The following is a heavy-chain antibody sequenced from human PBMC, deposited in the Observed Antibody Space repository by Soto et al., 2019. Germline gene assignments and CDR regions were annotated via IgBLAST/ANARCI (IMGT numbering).Heavy chain of an antibody. CDR2: IYYSGST. V-gene: IGHV4-30-4*01. CDR1: GGSISSGDYY. CDR3: ARERPDGARLDP. D-gene: IGHD6-6*01. J-gene: IGHJ5*02. Sequence: SETLYLTCTVSGGSISSGDYYWSWIRQPSGKGLEWIGYIYYSGSTYYNPSLKSRVTISVDTSKNQFSLKLSSVTAADTAVYYCARERPDGARLDPWGQGTLVTVSS.